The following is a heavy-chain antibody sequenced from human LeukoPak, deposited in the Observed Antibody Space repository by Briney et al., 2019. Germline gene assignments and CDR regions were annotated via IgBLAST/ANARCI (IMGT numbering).Heavy chain of an antibody. V-gene: IGHV4-59*01. D-gene: IGHD1-26*01. Sequence: PSETLSLTCTVSDGSISHYYWSWIRQPPGKGLEWIGYIYYSGSTDYNPSLRSRVTISVDTSKNHFSLKLSSVTAADTAVYYCARESVYSGRYYVFDFWGQGTMVTVSS. CDR3: ARESVYSGRYYVFDF. CDR1: DGSISHYY. CDR2: IYYSGST. J-gene: IGHJ3*01.